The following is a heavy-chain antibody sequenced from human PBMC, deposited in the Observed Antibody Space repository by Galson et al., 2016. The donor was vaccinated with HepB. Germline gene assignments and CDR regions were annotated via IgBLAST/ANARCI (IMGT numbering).Heavy chain of an antibody. D-gene: IGHD1-14*01. V-gene: IGHV4-31*03. Sequence: TLSLTCNVSGVSITTGGYYWSWIRQHPGKGLEWIGYTFYSGSTHHNPSLKSRLTMSLDTSNNQFSLNLSSVTAADSAVYYCARGGSARNPDFYDYYAMDVWGQGTTVTVSS. J-gene: IGHJ6*02. CDR1: GVSITTGGYY. CDR2: TFYSGST. CDR3: ARGGSARNPDFYDYYAMDV.